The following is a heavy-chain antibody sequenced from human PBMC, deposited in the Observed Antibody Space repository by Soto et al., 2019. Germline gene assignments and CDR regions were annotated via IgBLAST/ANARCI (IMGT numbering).Heavy chain of an antibody. CDR1: GFTFTSTA. V-gene: IGHV1-58*01. D-gene: IGHD3-22*01. CDR2: IVVGSGNT. CDR3: AADRYYYDSSGYTFDY. J-gene: IGHJ4*02. Sequence: VASVKVSCKASGFTFTSTAVQWVRQARGQRLEWIGWIVVGSGNTNYAQKFQERVTITRDMSTSTAYMELSSLRSEDTAVYYCAADRYYYDSSGYTFDYWGQGTLVTVSS.